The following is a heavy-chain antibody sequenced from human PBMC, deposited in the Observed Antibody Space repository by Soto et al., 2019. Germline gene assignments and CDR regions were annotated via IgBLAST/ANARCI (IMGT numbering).Heavy chain of an antibody. D-gene: IGHD1-26*01. CDR3: AKLKRELLEPLDAFDI. J-gene: IGHJ3*02. CDR1: GFTFSAYA. CDR2: ISGGGFST. Sequence: PGESLKISCAASGFTFSAYAITWVRQAPGKGLEWVSGISGGGFSTHYADSVRGRFTISRDNSKNTLYLQMNSLRAEDTALYYCAKLKRELLEPLDAFDIWGQGTMVTVSS. V-gene: IGHV3-23*01.